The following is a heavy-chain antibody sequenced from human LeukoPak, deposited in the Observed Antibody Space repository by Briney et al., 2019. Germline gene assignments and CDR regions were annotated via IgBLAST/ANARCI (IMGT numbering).Heavy chain of an antibody. V-gene: IGHV3-53*01. CDR3: ASLLYGDHQGAFDI. CDR2: IYSGGST. Sequence: PGGSLKLSWAASGFTFSSYAMSWVRQAPGKGLEWVSVIYSGGSTYYADSVKGRFTISRDNSKNTLYLQMNSLRAEDTAVYYCASLLYGDHQGAFDIWGQGTMVTVSS. CDR1: GFTFSSYA. J-gene: IGHJ3*02. D-gene: IGHD4-17*01.